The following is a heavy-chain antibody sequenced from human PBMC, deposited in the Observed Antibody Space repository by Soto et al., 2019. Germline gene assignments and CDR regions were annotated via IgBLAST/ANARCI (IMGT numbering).Heavy chain of an antibody. CDR2: INAYNGNT. Sequence: ASVKVSCKASGYTFTSYAMHWVRQAPGQRLEWMGWINAYNGNTNYAQKFQGRVTMTRDTSTSTAYMELRSLRSDDTAVYYCATSTIFGVVIHMDVWGQGTTVTVSS. V-gene: IGHV1-3*01. CDR1: GYTFTSYA. CDR3: ATSTIFGVVIHMDV. D-gene: IGHD3-3*01. J-gene: IGHJ6*02.